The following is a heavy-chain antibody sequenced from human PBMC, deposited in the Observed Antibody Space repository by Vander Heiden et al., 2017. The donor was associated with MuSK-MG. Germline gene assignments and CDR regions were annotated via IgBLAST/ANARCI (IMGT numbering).Heavy chain of an antibody. CDR3: TSGRVPDLRYFDAFDI. J-gene: IGHJ3*02. CDR2: IRSKANSYAT. V-gene: IGHV3-73*01. Sequence: EVQLVESGGGLVQPGGSLKLSCAASGFTFSGSAMHWVRQASGKGLEWVGRIRSKANSYATAYAASVKGRFTISRDDSKNTAYLQMNSLKTEDTAVYYCTSGRVPDLRYFDAFDIWGQGTMVTVST. D-gene: IGHD2-21*01. CDR1: GFTFSGSA.